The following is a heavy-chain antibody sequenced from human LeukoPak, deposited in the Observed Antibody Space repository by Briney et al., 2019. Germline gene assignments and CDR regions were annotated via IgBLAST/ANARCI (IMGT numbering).Heavy chain of an antibody. V-gene: IGHV4-34*01. CDR2: INHSGST. Sequence: SETLSLTCAVYGGSFSGYYWSWIRQPPGKGLEWIGEINHSGSTNYNPSLKSRVTISVDTSKNQFSLKLSSVTAAHTAVYYCARAPIVVVAQPYYYYYGMDVWGQGTTVTVSS. CDR3: ARAPIVVVAQPYYYYYGMDV. D-gene: IGHD2-15*01. CDR1: GGSFSGYY. J-gene: IGHJ6*02.